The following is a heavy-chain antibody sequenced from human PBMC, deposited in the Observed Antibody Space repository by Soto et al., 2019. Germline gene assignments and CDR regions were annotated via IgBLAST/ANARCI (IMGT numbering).Heavy chain of an antibody. D-gene: IGHD6-19*01. Sequence: SETLSLTCVVYGGSLTGYYWSWIRQPPGRGLEWIGEINPTGSPRYNPSLMSRVTISVDTSKNQFSMKLSSVTAADTAVFYCARSREQWLVDAFDIWGQGTMVTVSS. CDR3: ARSREQWLVDAFDI. J-gene: IGHJ3*02. CDR1: GGSLTGYY. CDR2: INPTGSP. V-gene: IGHV4-34*01.